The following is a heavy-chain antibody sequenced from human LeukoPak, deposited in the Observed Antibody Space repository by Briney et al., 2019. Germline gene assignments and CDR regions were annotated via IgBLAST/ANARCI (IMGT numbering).Heavy chain of an antibody. J-gene: IGHJ4*02. CDR3: ARESDLGVVVAATFDY. D-gene: IGHD2-15*01. CDR2: INPNSGGT. V-gene: IGHV1-2*02. Sequence: ASVKVSCKASGYTFTGYYMHWVRQAPGQGLEWMGWINPNSGGTNYAQKFQGRVTMTRDTSISTAYMELSGLRSDDTAVYYCARESDLGVVVAATFDYWGQGTLVTVSS. CDR1: GYTFTGYY.